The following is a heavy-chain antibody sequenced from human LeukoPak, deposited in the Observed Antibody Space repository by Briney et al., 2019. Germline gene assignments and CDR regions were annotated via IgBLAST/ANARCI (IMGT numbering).Heavy chain of an antibody. Sequence: SETLSLTCAVYGGSFSGYYWSWIRQPPGKGLEWIGEINHSGSTNYNPSLKSRVTISVDTSKNQFSLKLSSVTAADTAVYYCARDSIVVVTASWFDPWGQGTLVTVSS. D-gene: IGHD3-22*01. CDR3: ARDSIVVVTASWFDP. J-gene: IGHJ5*02. V-gene: IGHV4-34*01. CDR1: GGSFSGYY. CDR2: INHSGST.